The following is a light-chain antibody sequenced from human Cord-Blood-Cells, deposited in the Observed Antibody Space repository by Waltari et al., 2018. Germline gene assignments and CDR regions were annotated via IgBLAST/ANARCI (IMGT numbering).Light chain of an antibody. CDR3: QQYYSTPPLT. J-gene: IGKJ4*01. CDR1: QSVLYSSNNKNY. Sequence: DIVMTQSPDSLAVSLGERATINGKSSQSVLYSSNNKNYLAWYQQKPGQPPKLLIYWASTRESGVPDRFSGSGSGTDFTLTISSLQAEDVAVYYFQQYYSTPPLTFGGGTKVEIK. CDR2: WAS. V-gene: IGKV4-1*01.